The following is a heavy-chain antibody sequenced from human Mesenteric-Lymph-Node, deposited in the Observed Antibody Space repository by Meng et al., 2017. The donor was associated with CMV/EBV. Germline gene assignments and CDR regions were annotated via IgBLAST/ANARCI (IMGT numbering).Heavy chain of an antibody. Sequence: VSGGSISSSNWWSWVRQPPGKGLEWIGEIYHSGSTNYNPSLKSRVTISVDKSKNQFSLKLSSVTAADTAVYYCASKGAVAAEYYFDYWGQGTLVTVSS. D-gene: IGHD6-13*01. CDR2: IYHSGST. J-gene: IGHJ4*02. CDR3: ASKGAVAAEYYFDY. CDR1: GGSISSSNW. V-gene: IGHV4-4*02.